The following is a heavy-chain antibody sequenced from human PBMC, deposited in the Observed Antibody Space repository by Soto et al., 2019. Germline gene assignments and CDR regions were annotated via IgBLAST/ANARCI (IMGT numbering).Heavy chain of an antibody. CDR3: ARGSQYDILTGYYHFDY. Sequence: QVQLVQSGAEVKKPGASVKVSCKASGYTFTSYDINWVRQATGQGLEWMGWMNPNSGNTGYAQKFQGRVTMTRNTSISTAYMELSSLRSEDTAVYYCARGSQYDILTGYYHFDYWGQGTLVTGSS. CDR2: MNPNSGNT. V-gene: IGHV1-8*01. J-gene: IGHJ4*02. CDR1: GYTFTSYD. D-gene: IGHD3-9*01.